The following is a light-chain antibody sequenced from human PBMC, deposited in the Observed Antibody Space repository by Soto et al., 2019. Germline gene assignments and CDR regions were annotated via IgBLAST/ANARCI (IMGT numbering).Light chain of an antibody. J-gene: IGLJ2*01. Sequence: QSALTQPPSVSGSPGQSITISCTGTSSDIGGYDSVSWYQQHPGKAPKLMIYEVNNRPSGVSNRFSGSKSGNTASLTISGLQADDEADYYCNSYTSSSPVVVFGGGTKLTVL. CDR2: EVN. CDR3: NSYTSSSPVVV. V-gene: IGLV2-14*01. CDR1: SSDIGGYDS.